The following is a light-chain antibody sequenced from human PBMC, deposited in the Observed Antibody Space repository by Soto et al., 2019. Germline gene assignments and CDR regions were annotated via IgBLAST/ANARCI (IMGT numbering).Light chain of an antibody. CDR1: QSISSW. CDR2: DAS. CDR3: QQYISYPLT. Sequence: DIQMTQSPSTLSASVGDRVTITCRTSQSISSWLAWYQQKPGKAPKLLIYDASSLESGVPSRFSGSGSGTEFTLTISSLQPDDFATYYCQQYISYPLTFGGGTEVDIK. V-gene: IGKV1-5*01. J-gene: IGKJ4*01.